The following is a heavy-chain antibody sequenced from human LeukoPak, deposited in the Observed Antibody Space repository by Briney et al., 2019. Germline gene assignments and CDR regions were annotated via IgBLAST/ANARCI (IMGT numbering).Heavy chain of an antibody. J-gene: IGHJ4*02. CDR1: GGSISNYY. CDR2: IYYSGST. CDR3: ARLSTLSTVTAGSDH. D-gene: IGHD4-17*01. Sequence: LETLSLTCTVSGGSISNYYWGWIRQPPGKGLEWIGTIYYSGSTYYNPSLKSRVSISVDTSKNQFSLKLSAVTAADTAVYYCARLSTLSTVTAGSDHWGQGTLVTVSS. V-gene: IGHV4-39*01.